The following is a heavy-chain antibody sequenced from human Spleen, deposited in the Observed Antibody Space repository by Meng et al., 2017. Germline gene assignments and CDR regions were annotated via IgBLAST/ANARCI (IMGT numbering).Heavy chain of an antibody. CDR1: GFTFSSYE. V-gene: IGHV3-7*01. J-gene: IGHJ4*02. CDR3: ACGYSYGYVFNY. D-gene: IGHD5-18*01. Sequence: GESLKISCAASGFTFSSYEMNWVRQAPGKGLEWVASIKHDGREEYYVDSVKGRFTISRDNAKNSLSLQMNSLRAEDTAVYYCACGYSYGYVFNYWGQGTLVTVSS. CDR2: IKHDGREE.